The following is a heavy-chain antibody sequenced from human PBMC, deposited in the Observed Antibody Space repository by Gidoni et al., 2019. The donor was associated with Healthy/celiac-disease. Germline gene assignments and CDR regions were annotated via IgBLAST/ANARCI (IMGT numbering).Heavy chain of an antibody. CDR3: ARAGIAAAGTLTPFDY. D-gene: IGHD6-13*01. V-gene: IGHV1-2*04. CDR2: INPNRGGT. J-gene: IGHJ4*02. Sequence: QVQLVQSGAEVKKPGASVKVSCKASGYTFTCYYMHWVRQAPGQGLEWMGWINPNRGGTNYAQKFQGWVTMTRDTSISTAYMELSRLRSDDTAVYYCARAGIAAAGTLTPFDYWGQGTLVTVSS. CDR1: GYTFTCYY.